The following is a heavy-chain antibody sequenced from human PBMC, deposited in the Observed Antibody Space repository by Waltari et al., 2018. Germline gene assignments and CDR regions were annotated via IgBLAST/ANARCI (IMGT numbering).Heavy chain of an antibody. J-gene: IGHJ4*02. CDR2: IGHTGRT. Sequence: QLQESGPGLVKPSETLSLSCGVHGGSFSGSYWPWIRQPPGKGLVWLGEIGHTGRTNYNSSLKSRITVSADTSKNLLDLRLTSVTAADTGFYVCARGGVMSYSSAWRGVDYWGQGTQVTVSS. V-gene: IGHV4-34*10. CDR3: ARGGVMSYSSAWRGVDY. CDR1: GGSFSGSY. D-gene: IGHD6-25*01.